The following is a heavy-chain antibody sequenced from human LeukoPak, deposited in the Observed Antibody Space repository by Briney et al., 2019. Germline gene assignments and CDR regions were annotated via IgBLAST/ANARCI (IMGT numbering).Heavy chain of an antibody. V-gene: IGHV4-59*01. J-gene: IGHJ6*03. CDR1: GGSISSYY. D-gene: IGHD3-22*01. CDR2: IYYSGST. Sequence: SETLSLTCTVSGGSISSYYWSWIRQPPGKGLEWIGYIYYSGSTNYNPSLKSRVTISVDTSKNQFSLKLSSVTAADTAVYYCARGHSYYYDSSGSPPRVYYYYYYMDVWGKGTAVTVSS. CDR3: ARGHSYYYDSSGSPPRVYYYYYYMDV.